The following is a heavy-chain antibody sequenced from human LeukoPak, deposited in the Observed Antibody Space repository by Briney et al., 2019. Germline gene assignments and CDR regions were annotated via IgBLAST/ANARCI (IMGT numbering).Heavy chain of an antibody. D-gene: IGHD6-19*01. CDR3: ARHRIAVAAPFDY. CDR1: VYSITSGYY. Sequence: SETLSLTCTVSVYSITSGYYWGWIRQPPGKGLEWIGSIYHSGCTYYNPSLKSRVTISVDTSKNQFSLKLSSVTAADTAVYYCARHRIAVAAPFDYWGQGTLVSVSS. J-gene: IGHJ4*02. V-gene: IGHV4-38-2*02. CDR2: IYHSGCT.